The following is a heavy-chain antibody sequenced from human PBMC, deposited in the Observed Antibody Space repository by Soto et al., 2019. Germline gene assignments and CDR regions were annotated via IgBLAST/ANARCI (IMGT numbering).Heavy chain of an antibody. CDR1: GFTFSSYS. D-gene: IGHD3-22*01. V-gene: IGHV3-21*01. Sequence: EVQLVESGGGLVKPGGSLRLSCAASGFTFSSYSMNWVRQAPGKGLEWVSSISSSSSYIYYADSVKGRFTISRDNAKNSLYLQMNSPSAEDSTVYYCATLTSSDSSGYYCYWGQGTLVTVSS. CDR2: ISSSSSYI. CDR3: ATLTSSDSSGYYCY. J-gene: IGHJ4*02.